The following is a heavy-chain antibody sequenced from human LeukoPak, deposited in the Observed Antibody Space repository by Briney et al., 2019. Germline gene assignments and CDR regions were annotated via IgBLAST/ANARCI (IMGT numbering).Heavy chain of an antibody. Sequence: PGGSLRLSCAASGFTFSSYGMSWVRQAPGKGLEWVSAISGSGGSTYYADSVKGRFTISRDNSKNTLYLQMNSLRAEDTAVYYCAKAADIVVVPAAAPNWFDPWGQGTLVTVSS. V-gene: IGHV3-23*01. D-gene: IGHD2-2*01. CDR1: GFTFSSYG. CDR2: ISGSGGST. J-gene: IGHJ5*02. CDR3: AKAADIVVVPAAAPNWFDP.